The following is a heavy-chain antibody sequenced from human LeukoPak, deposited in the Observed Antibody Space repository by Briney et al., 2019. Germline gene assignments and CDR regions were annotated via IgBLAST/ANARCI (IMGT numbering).Heavy chain of an antibody. V-gene: IGHV1-18*01. CDR2: ISAYNGNT. J-gene: IGHJ3*02. Sequence: ASVKVSCKASGYTFTSYGISWVRQAPGQGLEWMGWISAYNGNTNYAQKLQGRVTMTTDTSTSTAYMELRSLRSDDTAVYYCARDLGPNYDFWSGKGPLTTNDAFNIWGQGTMVTVSS. D-gene: IGHD3-3*01. CDR3: ARDLGPNYDFWSGKGPLTTNDAFNI. CDR1: GYTFTSYG.